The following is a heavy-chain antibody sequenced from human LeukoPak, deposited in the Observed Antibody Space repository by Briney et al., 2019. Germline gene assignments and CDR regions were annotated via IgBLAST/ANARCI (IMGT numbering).Heavy chain of an antibody. D-gene: IGHD2-15*01. J-gene: IGHJ5*02. V-gene: IGHV4-4*07. CDR3: ARDTRYCSGGSCYSTMAFDP. Sequence: SETLSLTCTVSGGSISSYYWSWIRQPAGKGLEWIGRIYTSGSTNYNPSLKSRVTISVDTSKNQFSLKLSSVTAADTAVYYCARDTRYCSGGSCYSTMAFDPWGQGTLVTVSS. CDR1: GGSISSYY. CDR2: IYTSGST.